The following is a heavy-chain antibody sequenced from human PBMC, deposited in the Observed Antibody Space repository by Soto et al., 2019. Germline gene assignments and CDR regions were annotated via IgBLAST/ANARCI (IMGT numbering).Heavy chain of an antibody. CDR1: GFSLTTSGVG. D-gene: IGHD3-3*01. J-gene: IGHJ4*02. CDR2: IYWDDDK. Sequence: QITLNESGPTVVRPTETLTLTCRFSGFSLTTSGVGVGWICQSPGKAPEWLALIYWDDDKRYSASLKIRLTSTKDTSKNQVVLTVSDLDPTDTATYYCAHRVLRTVFGLVTTTAIYFDFWGQGTPVAVSS. CDR3: AHRVLRTVFGLVTTTAIYFDF. V-gene: IGHV2-5*02.